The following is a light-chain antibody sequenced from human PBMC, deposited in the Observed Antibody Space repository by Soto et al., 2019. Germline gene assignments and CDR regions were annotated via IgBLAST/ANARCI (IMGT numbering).Light chain of an antibody. Sequence: EIVMTQSPVTLSVSPGERATLSCRASQSVSSNLAWYQQKPGQAPRLLIYGASTRATGVPARCSGSGSGTEFTLTISSLQSEDFAVYYCQNYNNWAPWTFGQGTKVEIK. CDR2: GAS. V-gene: IGKV3-15*01. CDR3: QNYNNWAPWT. J-gene: IGKJ1*01. CDR1: QSVSSN.